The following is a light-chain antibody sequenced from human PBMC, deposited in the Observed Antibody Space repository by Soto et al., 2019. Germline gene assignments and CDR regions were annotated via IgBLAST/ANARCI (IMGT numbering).Light chain of an antibody. CDR3: SSFAGTYTYV. CDR2: DVG. J-gene: IGLJ1*01. Sequence: QSVLTQPRSVSGSPGQSVTISCTGTDSDVGGYNYVSWYQQHPGKAPKLMIYDVGRRPSGVPDRFSGSKSGNTASLTISGLQAEDEADYYCSSFAGTYTYVFGTGTKVTVL. CDR1: DSDVGGYNY. V-gene: IGLV2-11*01.